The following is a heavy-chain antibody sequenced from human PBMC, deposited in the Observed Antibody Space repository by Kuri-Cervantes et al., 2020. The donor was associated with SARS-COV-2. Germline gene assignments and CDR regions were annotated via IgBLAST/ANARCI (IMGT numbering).Heavy chain of an antibody. J-gene: IGHJ2*01. D-gene: IGHD6-19*01. CDR1: GFTFSSYS. Sequence: GESLKISCAASGFTFSSYSMNWVRQAPGKGLEWVSYISSSSSTIYYADSVKGRFTISRDNAKNSLYLQMNSLRDEDTAVYYCARVGPRGTGIAVAGYWYFDLWGRGTPVTVSS. CDR3: ARVGPRGTGIAVAGYWYFDL. V-gene: IGHV3-48*02. CDR2: ISSSSSTI.